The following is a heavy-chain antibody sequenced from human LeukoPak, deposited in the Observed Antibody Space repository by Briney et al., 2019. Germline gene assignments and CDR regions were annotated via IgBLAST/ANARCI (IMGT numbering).Heavy chain of an antibody. D-gene: IGHD2-2*01. J-gene: IGHJ4*02. CDR2: MYHSGST. Sequence: SETLSLTCAVSGYSISSGYYWAWIRQPPGKGLEWIGSMYHSGSTYDSPSLKSRVTMSVDTSKTRFSLKLTSVTAADTAVYYCARQRYCHSTSCYFDYWGQGTLVTVSS. V-gene: IGHV4-38-2*01. CDR1: GYSISSGYY. CDR3: ARQRYCHSTSCYFDY.